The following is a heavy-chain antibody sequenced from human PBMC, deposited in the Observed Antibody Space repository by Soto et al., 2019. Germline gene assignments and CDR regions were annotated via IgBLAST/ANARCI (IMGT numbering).Heavy chain of an antibody. CDR2: ISAYNGNT. CDR1: GYTFTSYG. J-gene: IGHJ4*02. D-gene: IGHD6-19*01. V-gene: IGHV1-18*01. CDR3: ARDSSLLAVAGRAAGY. Sequence: GASVKVSCKASGYTFTSYGSSWVRQAPGQGLEWMGWISAYNGNTNYAQKLQGRVTMTTDTSTSTAYMELRSLRSDDTAVYYCARDSSLLAVAGRAAGYWGQGTLVTVSS.